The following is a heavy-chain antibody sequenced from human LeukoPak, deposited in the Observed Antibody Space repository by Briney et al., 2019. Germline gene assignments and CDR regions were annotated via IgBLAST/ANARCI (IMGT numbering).Heavy chain of an antibody. D-gene: IGHD5-12*01. CDR1: GFTFSTYS. CDR3: ARTAITPFDY. J-gene: IGHJ4*02. V-gene: IGHV3-21*01. Sequence: GGSLRLSCAASGFTFSTYSMNWVRQAPGKGLEWVSSISSSGSYINYADSVKGRFTISRDNSKNTLYLQMNSLRAEDMAVYYCARTAITPFDYWGQGTLVTVSS. CDR2: ISSSGSYI.